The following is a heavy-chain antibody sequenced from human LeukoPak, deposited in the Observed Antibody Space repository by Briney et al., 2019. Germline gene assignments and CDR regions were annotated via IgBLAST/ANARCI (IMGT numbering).Heavy chain of an antibody. Sequence: GGSLRLSCAASGFTFSSYGMHWVRQAPGKGLEWVAFIRYDGSNKYYADSVKGRFTISRDNSKNTLYLQMNSLRAEDTAVYYCASTIGYCSSTSCKLSDCFDYWGQGTLVTVSS. CDR2: IRYDGSNK. V-gene: IGHV3-30*02. CDR3: ASTIGYCSSTSCKLSDCFDY. CDR1: GFTFSSYG. D-gene: IGHD2-2*01. J-gene: IGHJ4*02.